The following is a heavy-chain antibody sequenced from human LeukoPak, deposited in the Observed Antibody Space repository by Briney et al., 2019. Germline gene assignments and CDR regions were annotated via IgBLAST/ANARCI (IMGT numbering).Heavy chain of an antibody. J-gene: IGHJ4*02. CDR3: ARRHGRCSDGSCYYPDY. CDR2: MNPNSGHK. V-gene: IGHV1-8*01. D-gene: IGHD2-15*01. CDR1: GYTFTSYD. Sequence: ASVKVSCKASGYTFTSYDINWVRQATGQGLDWMGWMNPNSGHKGYAQKLQGRVTMTRNSSITTAYMELSSLRSEDTAVYYCARRHGRCSDGSCYYPDYWGQGTLVTVSS.